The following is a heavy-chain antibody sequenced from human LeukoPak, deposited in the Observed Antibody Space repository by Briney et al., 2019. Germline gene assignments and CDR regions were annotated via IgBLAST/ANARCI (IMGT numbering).Heavy chain of an antibody. Sequence: PSETLSLTCTVSGDSINNNVYYWGWIRQPPGKGLEWIAIISYSGTTYYNPSLKSRVTISVDTSKNQFSLKLNSVTAADTAVYYCAREHCSGGSCYSIYYYYYMDVWGKGTTVTVSS. V-gene: IGHV4-39*07. CDR2: ISYSGTT. CDR1: GDSINNNVYY. CDR3: AREHCSGGSCYSIYYYYYMDV. D-gene: IGHD2-15*01. J-gene: IGHJ6*03.